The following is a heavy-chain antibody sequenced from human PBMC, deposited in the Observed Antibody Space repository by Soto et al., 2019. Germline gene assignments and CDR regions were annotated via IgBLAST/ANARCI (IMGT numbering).Heavy chain of an antibody. CDR1: GFTFTSSA. V-gene: IGHV1-58*01. Sequence: SVQVSCKASGFTFTSSAVQWVRQARGQRRAWIGWIVVGSGNTNYAQKFQERVTITRDMSTSTAYMELSSLRSEDTAVYYCAADDLRITFFGVVSAMLGMDVWGQGTTVTVSS. D-gene: IGHD3-3*01. CDR2: IVVGSGNT. CDR3: AADDLRITFFGVVSAMLGMDV. J-gene: IGHJ6*02.